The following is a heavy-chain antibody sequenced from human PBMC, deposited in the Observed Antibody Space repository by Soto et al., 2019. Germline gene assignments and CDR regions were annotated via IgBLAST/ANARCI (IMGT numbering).Heavy chain of an antibody. V-gene: IGHV1-69*01. J-gene: IGHJ6*02. CDR3: ARDGGSYYVGYYYGMDV. Sequence: QVQLVQSGAEVKKPGSSVKVSCKASGGTFSSYAISWVRQAPGQGLEWMGGIIPIFGTANYAQKFPGRVTMNADECTRTDYMELTSLRSEDTAVYYCARDGGSYYVGYYYGMDVWGQGTTVTVSS. CDR1: GGTFSSYA. D-gene: IGHD1-26*01. CDR2: IIPIFGTA.